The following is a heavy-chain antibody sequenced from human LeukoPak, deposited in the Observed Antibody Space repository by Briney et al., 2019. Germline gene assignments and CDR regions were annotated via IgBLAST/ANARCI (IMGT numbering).Heavy chain of an antibody. V-gene: IGHV5-51*01. Sequence: GESLKISCKASRYIFINYWIGWVRQMPGKGLEWMGLIYPGDSDTRYSPSFQGQVTISADKSISTAYLQWNSLKASDTAMYYCARQTRDGSKSRGYHFDYWGQGTLVTVSS. J-gene: IGHJ4*02. CDR3: ARQTRDGSKSRGYHFDY. D-gene: IGHD5-12*01. CDR2: IYPGDSDT. CDR1: RYIFINYW.